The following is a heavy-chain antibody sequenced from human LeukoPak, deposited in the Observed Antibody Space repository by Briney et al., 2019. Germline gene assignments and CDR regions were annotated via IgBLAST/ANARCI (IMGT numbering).Heavy chain of an antibody. V-gene: IGHV3-15*01. CDR1: GFTFSNAW. J-gene: IGHJ4*02. CDR2: IKSKTDGGTT. D-gene: IGHD3-10*01. CDR3: TTGELLWFGAPRDRFDY. Sequence: GGSLRLSCAASGFTFSNAWMSWVRQAPGKGLEWVGRIKSKTDGGTTDYAAPVKGRFTISRDDSKNTLYLQMNSLKTEDTAVYYCTTGELLWFGAPRDRFDYWGQGTLVTVSS.